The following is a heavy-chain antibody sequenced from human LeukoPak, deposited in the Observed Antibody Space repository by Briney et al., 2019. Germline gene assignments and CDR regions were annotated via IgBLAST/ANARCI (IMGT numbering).Heavy chain of an antibody. Sequence: GGSLRLSCSASGFTFSSYAMHWVRQAPGKGLEYVSAISSNGGSTHYAGSVKGRFTISRDNSKSTLYLQMSSLRAEDTAVYYCVKDRSPIAAAGTYWGQGTLVTVSS. CDR1: GFTFSSYA. CDR3: VKDRSPIAAAGTY. J-gene: IGHJ4*02. CDR2: ISSNGGST. D-gene: IGHD6-13*01. V-gene: IGHV3-64D*06.